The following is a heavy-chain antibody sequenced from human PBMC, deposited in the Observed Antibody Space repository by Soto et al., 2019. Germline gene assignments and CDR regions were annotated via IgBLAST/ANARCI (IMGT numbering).Heavy chain of an antibody. CDR1: GFTFSSYG. J-gene: IGHJ6*02. CDR2: IWYDGSNK. Sequence: GSLRLSCAASGFTFSSYGMHWVRQAPGKGLEWVAVIWYDGSNKYYADSVKGRFTISRDNSKNTLYLQMNSLRAEDTAVYYCARDRGPLPYYYYGMDVWGQGTTVTVSS. V-gene: IGHV3-33*01. CDR3: ARDRGPLPYYYYGMDV.